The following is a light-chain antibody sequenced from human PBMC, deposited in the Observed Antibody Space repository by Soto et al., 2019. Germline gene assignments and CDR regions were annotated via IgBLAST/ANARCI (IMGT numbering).Light chain of an antibody. CDR2: KAS. CDR1: QSISSW. Sequence: DIQMTQSPSTLSASVGARATITCRASQSISSWLAWYQQKPGKAPKLLIYKASSLESGVPSRFSGSGSGTEFTLTISSLQPDDFATYYCQQYNSYSTFGQGTKV. J-gene: IGKJ1*01. CDR3: QQYNSYST. V-gene: IGKV1-5*03.